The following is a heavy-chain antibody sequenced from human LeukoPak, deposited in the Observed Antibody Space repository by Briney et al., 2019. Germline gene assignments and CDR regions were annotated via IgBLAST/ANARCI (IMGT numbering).Heavy chain of an antibody. CDR3: ARGGVGNFDY. V-gene: IGHV3-13*01. CDR2: IGTAGDT. Sequence: PGGSLRLSCAASGFTFSSYDMHWVRQATGKGLEWVSAIGTAGDTDYPGSVKGRFTISRENAKNSLYLQMNSLRAGDSAVYYCARGGVGNFDYWGQGTLVTVSS. D-gene: IGHD7-27*01. J-gene: IGHJ4*02. CDR1: GFTFSSYD.